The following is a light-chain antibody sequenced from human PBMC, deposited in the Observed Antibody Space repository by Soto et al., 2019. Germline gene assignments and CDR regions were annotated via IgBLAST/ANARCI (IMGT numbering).Light chain of an antibody. V-gene: IGLV1-40*01. CDR3: QSYDSSLSGYV. Sequence: QSVLTQPPSVSGAPGQRVTISCTGSSANIGAGYDVHWYQQLPGTAPKVLIYGNSNRPSGVPDRFSGSKSGTSASLAITGLQAEDEADYYCQSYDSSLSGYVFXSGTKLTVL. J-gene: IGLJ1*01. CDR1: SANIGAGYD. CDR2: GNS.